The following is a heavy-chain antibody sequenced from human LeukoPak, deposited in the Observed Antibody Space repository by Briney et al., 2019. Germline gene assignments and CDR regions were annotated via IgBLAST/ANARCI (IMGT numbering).Heavy chain of an antibody. CDR3: AKDQDYYYMDA. D-gene: IGHD2-15*01. Sequence: GGSLRLSCAASGFTFVDYAMHWVRQAPGKGLEWVSLITWNSGYTFYADSVKGRFTVSRDNSKNSLYLQMNSLTVEDTAFYYCAKDQDYYYMDAWGKGTTVTVSS. CDR2: ITWNSGYT. V-gene: IGHV3-43D*03. J-gene: IGHJ6*03. CDR1: GFTFVDYA.